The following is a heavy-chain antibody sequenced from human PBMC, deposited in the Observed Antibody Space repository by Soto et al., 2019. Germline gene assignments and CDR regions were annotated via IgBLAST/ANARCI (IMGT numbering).Heavy chain of an antibody. CDR1: GFTVSSNY. Sequence: GVSLRLSCAASGFTVSSNYMSWVRQAPGKGLEWVSVIYSGGSTYYADSVKGRFTISRDNSKNTLYLQMNSLRAEDTAVYYCARDRGSDYYDSSGLFDYWGQGTLVTVS. V-gene: IGHV3-53*01. D-gene: IGHD3-22*01. J-gene: IGHJ4*02. CDR2: IYSGGST. CDR3: ARDRGSDYYDSSGLFDY.